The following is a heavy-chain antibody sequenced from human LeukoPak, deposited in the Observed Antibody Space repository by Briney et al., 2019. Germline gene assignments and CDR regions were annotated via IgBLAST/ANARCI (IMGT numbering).Heavy chain of an antibody. Sequence: GGSLRLSCAASGFPLSHYWMSWVRQTPAKGLEWVANIKEDGSEKYSADSVKGRFTISRDNAKNALYLQTNSLRVEDTAVYFCARGDSASKIDYWGQGTLVTVSS. V-gene: IGHV3-7*01. CDR2: IKEDGSEK. CDR1: GFPLSHYW. D-gene: IGHD1-26*01. CDR3: ARGDSASKIDY. J-gene: IGHJ4*02.